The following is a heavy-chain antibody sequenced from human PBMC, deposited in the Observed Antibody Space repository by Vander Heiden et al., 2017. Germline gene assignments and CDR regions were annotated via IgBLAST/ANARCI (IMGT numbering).Heavy chain of an antibody. CDR2: ISSSSSYI. D-gene: IGHD4-17*01. CDR3: ASTTVTAFDY. CDR1: GVTFSSYS. Sequence: EVQLVESGGGLVKPGGALRLSCAASGVTFSSYSMNWVRQAPGKGLEWVSSISSSSSYIYYADSVKGRFTISRDNAKNSLYLQMNSLRAEDTAVYYCASTTVTAFDYWGQGTLVTVSS. J-gene: IGHJ4*02. V-gene: IGHV3-21*01.